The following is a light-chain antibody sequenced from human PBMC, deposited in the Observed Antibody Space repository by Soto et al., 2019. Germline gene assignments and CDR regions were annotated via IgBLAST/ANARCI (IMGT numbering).Light chain of an antibody. CDR2: DTS. Sequence: EIVLTQSPGTLSLSPGERATLSCRASQTLSNSFIAWYQQKPGQAPRLLIYDTSSRATGVPDRYSASGSGTDFTLTISRLEPEDFAVYFCQQYGSSPRTFGQGTKVDIK. CDR3: QQYGSSPRT. V-gene: IGKV3-20*01. J-gene: IGKJ1*01. CDR1: QTLSNSF.